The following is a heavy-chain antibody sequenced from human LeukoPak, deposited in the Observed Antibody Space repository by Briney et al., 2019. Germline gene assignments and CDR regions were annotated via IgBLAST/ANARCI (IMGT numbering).Heavy chain of an antibody. V-gene: IGHV4-4*07. CDR2: IYSTGST. D-gene: IGHD3-22*01. CDR1: GGPISSYY. Sequence: SETLSLTCAVSGGPISSYYWSWIRQPAGKGLEWIGRIYSTGSTNYNPSLKSRVTMSVDTSKNQFSLKLSSVTAADTAVYYCARGSGYYSSFDYWGQGTLVTVSS. CDR3: ARGSGYYSSFDY. J-gene: IGHJ4*02.